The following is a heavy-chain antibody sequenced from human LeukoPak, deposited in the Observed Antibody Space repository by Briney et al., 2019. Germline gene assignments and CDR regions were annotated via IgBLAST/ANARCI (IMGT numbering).Heavy chain of an antibody. J-gene: IGHJ4*02. V-gene: IGHV4-59*01. CDR2: VYYTGST. CDR1: GGSISSDY. CDR3: ARFSWYIDY. Sequence: SETLSLTCTVSGGSISSDYWSWIRQPPGKGLEWIGYVYYTGSTKCNPSLKSRVTISVDTSKNQFSLKLSSVTAADTAVYYCARFSWYIDYWGQGTLVTVSS.